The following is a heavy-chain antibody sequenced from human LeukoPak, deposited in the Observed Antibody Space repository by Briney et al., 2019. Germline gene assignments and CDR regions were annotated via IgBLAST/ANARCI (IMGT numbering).Heavy chain of an antibody. Sequence: GGSLRLSCAASGFTFSSYTMNWVRQAPGKGLEWVSSISIGGDYIYYADSVTGRFTISRDNAKNSLYLQMNSLRAEDTAVYYCARDLGFDYWGQGTQVTVSS. V-gene: IGHV3-21*01. CDR2: ISIGGDYI. J-gene: IGHJ4*02. CDR3: ARDLGFDY. CDR1: GFTFSSYT.